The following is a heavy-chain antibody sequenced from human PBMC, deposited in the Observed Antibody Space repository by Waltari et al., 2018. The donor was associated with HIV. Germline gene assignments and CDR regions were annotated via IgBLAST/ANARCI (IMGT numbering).Heavy chain of an antibody. Sequence: EVQLVESGGGLVQPGRSLRLSCTASGFTFDYYPIPWVRQSPGKGLEWVSGFSWSSGSIGYADSVKGRFTISRDKARNSLYLDMNILRPEDTAVYYCVKDRGIAVRPPYYFGLDVWGQGTTVTVSS. V-gene: IGHV3-9*01. CDR2: FSWSSGSI. J-gene: IGHJ6*02. CDR1: GFTFDYYP. CDR3: VKDRGIAVRPPYYFGLDV. D-gene: IGHD6-6*01.